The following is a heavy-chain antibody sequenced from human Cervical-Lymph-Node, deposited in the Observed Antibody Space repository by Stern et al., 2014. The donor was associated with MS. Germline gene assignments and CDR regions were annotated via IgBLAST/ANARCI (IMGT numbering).Heavy chain of an antibody. V-gene: IGHV3-30*14. CDR2: VSNEGRKT. D-gene: IGHD2-15*01. J-gene: IGHJ4*02. Sequence: QVQLVESGGGVVQPGRSLRLSCAASGFIFSNAMNWVRQAPGKGLDWVAFVSNEGRKTFYAAPVKGRFNISRDTAEHQLYLQTTSLRPEDTAVYYCGRDTCRGGGCYFRYWGQGILITVSS. CDR3: GRDTCRGGGCYFRY. CDR1: GFIFSNA.